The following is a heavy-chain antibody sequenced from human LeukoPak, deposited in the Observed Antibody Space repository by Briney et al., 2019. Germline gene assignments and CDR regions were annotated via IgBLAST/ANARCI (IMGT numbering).Heavy chain of an antibody. D-gene: IGHD5-12*01. V-gene: IGHV4-38-2*01. CDR3: ASRGSGYRYFQH. CDR2: IYHSGST. J-gene: IGHJ1*01. Sequence: SETLSLTCAVSGYSISSGYYWGWIRQPPGKGLEWIGSIYHSGSTYYNPSLKSRVTISVDTSKNQFSLKLSSVTAADTAVYYCASRGSGYRYFQHWGQGTLVTVSS. CDR1: GYSISSGYY.